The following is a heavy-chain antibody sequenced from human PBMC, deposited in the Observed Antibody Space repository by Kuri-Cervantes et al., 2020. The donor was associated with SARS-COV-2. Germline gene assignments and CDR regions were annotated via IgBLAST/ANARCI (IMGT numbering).Heavy chain of an antibody. V-gene: IGHV4-59*01. J-gene: IGHJ6*03. D-gene: IGHD1-1*01. CDR1: GASISSYS. Sequence: SETLSLTCTVSGASISSYSWSWIRQPPGKGLEWIGYIYYSGSTNYNPSLKSRVTISVGTSKKQVSLKLSSVTAADTAVYYCARSQLLGYYYYMDVWGEGTTVTVSS. CDR2: IYYSGST. CDR3: ARSQLLGYYYYMDV.